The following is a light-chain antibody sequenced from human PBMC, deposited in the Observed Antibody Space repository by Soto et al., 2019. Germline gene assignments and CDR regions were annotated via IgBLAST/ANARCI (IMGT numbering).Light chain of an antibody. Sequence: DIRINQSPATVSASEGERVTITCRASHSISSCLAWYQQKPGQAPKLLIYAASTSESGVPSRSSGSGSGTEFTLNLSGLQADDFGISYLQLQGLAQGTKVDIK. V-gene: IGKV1-5*01. J-gene: IGKJ1*01. CDR2: AAS. CDR1: HSISSC. CDR3: QLQG.